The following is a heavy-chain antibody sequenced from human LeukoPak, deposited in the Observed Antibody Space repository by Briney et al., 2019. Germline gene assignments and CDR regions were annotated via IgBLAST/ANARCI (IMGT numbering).Heavy chain of an antibody. V-gene: IGHV1-69*04. J-gene: IGHJ2*01. Sequence: ASVKVSCKASGGSFNTFVVSWVRQAPGQGLEWMGRIIPALPLTNYAQKLQGRLTITAGKSTNTAYMKLNSLRSEDTAIYYCARGGDYGDYRNWHLDLWGRGTLVLVSS. CDR3: ARGGDYGDYRNWHLDL. CDR2: IIPALPLT. CDR1: GGSFNTFV. D-gene: IGHD4-17*01.